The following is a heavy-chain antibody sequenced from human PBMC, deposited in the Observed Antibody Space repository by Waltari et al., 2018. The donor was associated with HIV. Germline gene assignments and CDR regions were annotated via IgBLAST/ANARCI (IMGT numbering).Heavy chain of an antibody. CDR2: IKSGAEGGTT. Sequence: EVQLVESGGGLVKPGGSLRLSCAASGITFRNAWISWVRRAPGKGLEWVGRIKSGAEGGTTDYAAAVKGRFTISRDDSKHTLYLQMDSLKTEDTAVYYCTTLWYSYDSTDYWGQGTLVTVSS. J-gene: IGHJ4*02. CDR1: GITFRNAW. D-gene: IGHD3-22*01. CDR3: TTLWYSYDSTDY. V-gene: IGHV3-15*01.